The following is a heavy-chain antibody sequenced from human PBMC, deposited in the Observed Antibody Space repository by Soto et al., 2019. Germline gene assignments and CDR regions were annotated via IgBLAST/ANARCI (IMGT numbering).Heavy chain of an antibody. CDR2: ISYDENKR. D-gene: IGHD5-18*01. CDR3: ARAMDTAMASKDNWFDP. CDR1: GFTFSSYA. Sequence: GGSLRLSCAASGFTFSSYAMHWVRQAPGKGLEWVASISYDENKRYYTDSVQGRFTISRDNSKNTLYLQVNSLRPEDTAVYYCARAMDTAMASKDNWFDPWGLGTLVTVSS. V-gene: IGHV3-30-3*01. J-gene: IGHJ5*02.